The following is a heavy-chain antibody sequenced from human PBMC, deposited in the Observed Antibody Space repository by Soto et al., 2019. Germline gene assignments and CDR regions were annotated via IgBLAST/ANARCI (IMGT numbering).Heavy chain of an antibody. CDR2: ISYDGSNK. Sequence: PGGSLRLSCAASGFTFSSYAMHWVRQAPGKXLEWVAVISYDGSNKYYADSVKGRFTISRDNSKNTLYLQMNSLRAEDTAVYYCAREDIAAAGNLLYYYYYGMDVWGQGTTVTVSS. V-gene: IGHV3-30-3*01. D-gene: IGHD6-13*01. CDR3: AREDIAAAGNLLYYYYYGMDV. J-gene: IGHJ6*02. CDR1: GFTFSSYA.